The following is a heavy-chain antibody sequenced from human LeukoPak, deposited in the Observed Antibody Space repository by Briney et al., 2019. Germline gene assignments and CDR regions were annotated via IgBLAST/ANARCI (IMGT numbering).Heavy chain of an antibody. Sequence: GGSLRLSCAASGFTFSSYAMSWVRQAPGKGLEWVSAISGSGGSTYYADSVKGRFTISRDNSKNTLYLQTNSLRAEDTAVYYCAKAELGYCSSTSCFWSFSPPPYDYWGQGTLVTVSS. CDR3: AKAELGYCSSTSCFWSFSPPPYDY. CDR1: GFTFSSYA. V-gene: IGHV3-23*01. J-gene: IGHJ4*02. CDR2: ISGSGGST. D-gene: IGHD2-2*01.